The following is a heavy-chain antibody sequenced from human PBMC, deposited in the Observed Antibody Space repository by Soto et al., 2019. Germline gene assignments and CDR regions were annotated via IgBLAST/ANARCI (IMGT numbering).Heavy chain of an antibody. CDR2: IYRSATT. V-gene: IGHV4-30-4*01. J-gene: IGHJ5*01. D-gene: IGHD2-15*01. CDR3: ARGRYCLTGRCFPNWFDS. CDR1: GDSISTVDYF. Sequence: QVQLLESGPGLVKPSQTLSLTCSVSGDSISTVDYFWAWIRQPPGQALEYIGYIYRSATTYFNPSFGSRFAFSLDTSKSQFSLNVTSVTAADTAVYFCARGRYCLTGRCFPNWFDSWGQGALVTVSS.